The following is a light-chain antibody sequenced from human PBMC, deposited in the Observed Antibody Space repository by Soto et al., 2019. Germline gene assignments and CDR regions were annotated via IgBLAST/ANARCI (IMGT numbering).Light chain of an antibody. CDR3: QQGGS. CDR2: DAS. CDR1: QSVSTY. V-gene: IGKV3-11*01. Sequence: EIVLTQSPATLSLSPGEGATLSCRASQSVSTYLAWYQQKPGQAPRLLIYDASNRATGIPARFSGSGSGTEFTLTISSLEPEYFSVYYCQQGGSFGGGTKVEIK. J-gene: IGKJ4*01.